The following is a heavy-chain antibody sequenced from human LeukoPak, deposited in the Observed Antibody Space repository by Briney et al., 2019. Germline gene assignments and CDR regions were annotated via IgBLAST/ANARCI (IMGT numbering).Heavy chain of an antibody. J-gene: IGHJ3*01. CDR1: GFTFSSYP. D-gene: IGHD2/OR15-2a*01. CDR3: VSGHNRPYFMNPFDF. V-gene: IGHV3-23*01. CDR2: ITNSGDVS. Sequence: GGSLRLSCAASGFTFSSYPMSWVRQAPGKGLEWVSSITNSGDVSYDADSVKGRFTSLRDNGKNTLYLQMNSLTIEDSALYYCVSGHNRPYFMNPFDFWGHGTVVTVSS.